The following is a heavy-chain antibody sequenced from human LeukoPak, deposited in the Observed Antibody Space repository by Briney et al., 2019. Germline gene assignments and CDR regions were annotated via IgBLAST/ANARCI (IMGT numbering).Heavy chain of an antibody. J-gene: IGHJ1*01. Sequence: SVKVSCKASGGTFISYAISWVRQAPGQGLEWMGGIIPIFGTANYAQKFQGRVTITADESTSTAYMELSSLRSEDTAVYYCARDSSEFRSLLFHWGQGTLVTVSS. D-gene: IGHD1-14*01. CDR3: ARDSSEFRSLLFH. V-gene: IGHV1-69*13. CDR2: IIPIFGTA. CDR1: GGTFISYA.